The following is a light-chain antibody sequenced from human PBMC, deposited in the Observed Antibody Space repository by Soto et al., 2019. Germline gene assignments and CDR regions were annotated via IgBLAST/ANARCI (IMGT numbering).Light chain of an antibody. CDR1: SSDVGGYNY. CDR2: EVS. V-gene: IGLV2-14*01. Sequence: QSALTQPASVSGSPGQSITISCTGTSSDVGGYNYVSWYQQHPGKAPKLMIFEVSNRPSGVSNRFSGSKSGNTASLTISGLQAEDEADYYCSSYTTTTWVFGGGTKVTV. CDR3: SSYTTTTWV. J-gene: IGLJ3*02.